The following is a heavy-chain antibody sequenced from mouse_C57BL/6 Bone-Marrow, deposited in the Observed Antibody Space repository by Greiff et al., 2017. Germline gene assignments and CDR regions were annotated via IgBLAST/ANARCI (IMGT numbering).Heavy chain of an antibody. CDR2: IDTSDSET. V-gene: IGHV1-52*01. Sequence: QVQLQQPGAELVRPGSSVKLSCKASGYTFTSYWMHWVKQRPIQGLEWIGNIDTSDSETHYNQKFKDKATLTVDKSSSTAYMQLSSLTSEDSAVYYCARFLDYAMDYWGQGTSVTVSS. J-gene: IGHJ4*01. CDR1: GYTFTSYW. CDR3: ARFLDYAMDY.